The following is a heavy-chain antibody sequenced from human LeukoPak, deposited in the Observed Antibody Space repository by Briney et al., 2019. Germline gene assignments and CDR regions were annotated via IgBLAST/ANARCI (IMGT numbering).Heavy chain of an antibody. D-gene: IGHD3-16*01. CDR3: ARASRWDGTDV. CDR1: GGSVSSGSYY. CDR2: IYYSGST. Sequence: SETLSLTCTVSGGSVSSGSYYWSWIRQPPGKGLEWIGYIYYSGSTNYNPSLKSRVTISVDTSKNQFSLKLSSVTAADTAVYYCARASRWDGTDVWGKGTTVTVSS. J-gene: IGHJ6*04. V-gene: IGHV4-61*01.